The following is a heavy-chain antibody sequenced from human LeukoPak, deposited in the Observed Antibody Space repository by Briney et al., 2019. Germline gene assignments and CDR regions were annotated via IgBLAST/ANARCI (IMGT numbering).Heavy chain of an antibody. V-gene: IGHV3-64D*06. CDR2: ISSNGGST. CDR1: GFTFSSYA. CDR3: VKDYDDTAMVTFYY. J-gene: IGHJ4*02. D-gene: IGHD5-18*01. Sequence: GGALSLSCSGCGFTFSSYAMHWVGQAPGKGVEDVSGISSNGGSTYYADSVRGRLTISRDNSHNTLYLQMSSLRAEDTAVYYCVKDYDDTAMVTFYYWGQGTLFTVSS.